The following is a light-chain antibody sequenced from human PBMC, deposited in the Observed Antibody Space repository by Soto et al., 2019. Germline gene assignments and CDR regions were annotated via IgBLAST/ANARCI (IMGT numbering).Light chain of an antibody. CDR1: QSIRSF. CDR2: AVS. CDR3: QQSYSTPRA. J-gene: IGKJ1*01. V-gene: IGKV1-39*01. Sequence: DIQMTQSPSSLSASVGDRVTITCRASQSIRSFLNWYQQKPGKAPKLLIYAVSSVQSGVPSRFSGSGSGTDFNLTISRLQPEDFATYYCQQSYSTPRAFGQGTKVEMK.